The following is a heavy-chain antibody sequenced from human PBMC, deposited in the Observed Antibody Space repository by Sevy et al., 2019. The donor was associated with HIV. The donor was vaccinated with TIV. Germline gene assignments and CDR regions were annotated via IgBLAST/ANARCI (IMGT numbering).Heavy chain of an antibody. V-gene: IGHV3-53*01. CDR2: IYGGCET. J-gene: IGHJ4*02. D-gene: IGHD1-1*01. CDR3: TTSPRPNLADY. CDR1: GFSVSSNF. Sequence: GGSLRLSCAASGFSVSSNFMSWVRQAPGRGLEWVSIIYGGCETYYAESVKGRFTISRDSSRNTVFLQMNSLRAEDTAIYFCTTSPRPNLADYWGQGTLVTVSS.